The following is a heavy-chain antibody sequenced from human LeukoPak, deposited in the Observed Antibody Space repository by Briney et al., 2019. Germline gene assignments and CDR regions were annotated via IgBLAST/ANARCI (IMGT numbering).Heavy chain of an antibody. J-gene: IGHJ4*02. CDR1: GDSVSSNSAA. CDR2: TYYRSKWYT. D-gene: IGHD1-1*01. CDR3: ARSTGPIDY. V-gene: IGHV6-1*01. Sequence: SQTLSLTCAISGDSVSSNSAAWNWIRQSPSRGLEWLGRTYYRSKWYTYYAVSVKSRISIDRDTSKNQISLQLNSVTPEDTAVYYCARSTGPIDYWGQGTLVTVSS.